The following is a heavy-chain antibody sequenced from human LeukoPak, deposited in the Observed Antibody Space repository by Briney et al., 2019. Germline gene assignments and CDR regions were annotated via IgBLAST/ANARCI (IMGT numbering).Heavy chain of an antibody. CDR1: GYTFTGHY. Sequence: ASVKVSCKASGYTFTGHYIHWVRQAPGQGLEWMGWIHPNTGGTKYAQKFQGRVTMTRDASSSTAYMELSSLRSADTAVYYCARVEYCNVGNCYFRPGAYWGQGTLVTVSS. CDR3: ARVEYCNVGNCYFRPGAY. J-gene: IGHJ4*02. CDR2: IHPNTGGT. V-gene: IGHV1-2*02. D-gene: IGHD2-15*01.